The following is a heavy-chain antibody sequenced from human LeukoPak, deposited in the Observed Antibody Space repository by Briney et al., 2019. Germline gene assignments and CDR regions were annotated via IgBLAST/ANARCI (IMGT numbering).Heavy chain of an antibody. CDR3: ARGDYRFGELFSDY. Sequence: TLSLTCTVSGGSISGYYWSWIRQPPGKALEWLARIDWDDDKYYSTSLKTRLTISKDTSKNQVVLTMTNMDPVDTATYYCARGDYRFGELFSDYWGQGTLDTVSS. CDR2: IDWDDDK. D-gene: IGHD3-10*01. J-gene: IGHJ4*02. CDR1: GGSISGYY. V-gene: IGHV2-70*11.